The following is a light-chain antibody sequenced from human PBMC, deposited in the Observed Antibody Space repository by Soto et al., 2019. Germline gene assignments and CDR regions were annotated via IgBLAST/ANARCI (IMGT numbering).Light chain of an antibody. CDR3: XQYXXXXIT. CDR2: VXX. Sequence: IVLTQSPVSLSLSPGERXXXXXXASDGVGRSLAWFQQRPGQAXXLLXXVXXXSXXXXXXRXSGSGSGTDFTLTIXXLEPEDFAVYYXXQYXXXXITFGQGTRLEIK. V-gene: IGKV3-11*01. CDR1: DGVGRS. J-gene: IGKJ5*01.